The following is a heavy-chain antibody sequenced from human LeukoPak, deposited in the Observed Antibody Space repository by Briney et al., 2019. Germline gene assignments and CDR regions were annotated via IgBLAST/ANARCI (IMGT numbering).Heavy chain of an antibody. CDR2: INPSGGST. J-gene: IGHJ5*02. CDR3: AREGPPGATSTNWFDP. V-gene: IGHV1-46*01. CDR1: GYTFTSYY. D-gene: IGHD5-12*01. Sequence: GASVKVSCKASGYTFTSYYMHWVRQAPGQGLEWMGIINPSGGSTSYAQKFQGRVTMTRDTSTSTVYMELSSLRSEDTAVYYCAREGPPGATSTNWFDPWGQGTLVTVSS.